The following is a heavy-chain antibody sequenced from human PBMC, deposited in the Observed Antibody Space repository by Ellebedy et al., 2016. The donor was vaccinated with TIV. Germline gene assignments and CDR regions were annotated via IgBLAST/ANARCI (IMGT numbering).Heavy chain of an antibody. Sequence: AASVKVSCKASGYTFTSYYMHWVRQAPGQGLEWMGIINPSGGSTSYAQKFQGRVTMTRDTSTSTVYMELSSLRSEDTAVYYCARALSVYDFWSGYYNSDAFDIWGQGTMVTVSS. CDR2: INPSGGST. CDR3: ARALSVYDFWSGYYNSDAFDI. D-gene: IGHD3-3*01. J-gene: IGHJ3*02. V-gene: IGHV1-46*01. CDR1: GYTFTSYY.